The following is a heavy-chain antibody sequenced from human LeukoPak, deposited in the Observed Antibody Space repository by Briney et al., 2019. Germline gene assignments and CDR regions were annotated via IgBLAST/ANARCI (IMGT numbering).Heavy chain of an antibody. CDR2: VSWNSASI. J-gene: IGHJ4*02. CDR3: AKLDGYAN. CDR1: GFTFDDFA. Sequence: PGRSLRLSCAASGFTFDDFAMHWVRQAPEKGLEWVSGVSWNSASIGYADSVKGRFTISRDNAKNSLYLQMNSLRAEDMALYYCAKLDGYANWGQGTLVTVSS. V-gene: IGHV3-9*03. D-gene: IGHD5-24*01.